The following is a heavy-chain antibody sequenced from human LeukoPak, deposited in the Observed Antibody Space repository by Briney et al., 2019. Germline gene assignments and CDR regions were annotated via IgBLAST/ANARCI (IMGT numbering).Heavy chain of an antibody. J-gene: IGHJ5*02. V-gene: IGHV2-5*02. CDR2: IYWDDDK. D-gene: IGHD3-10*01. CDR3: ARREGYSSSGSHYNRPTWFDP. CDR1: GFSLNTPGEG. Sequence: SGPTLVKPTQTLTLTCTLSGFSLNTPGEGVGWIRQAPGKALEWLAVIYWDDDKRYSPSLESRLTINKDTSKNQVVFIMTNMDPLDTATYYCARREGYSSSGSHYNRPTWFDPWGQGTLVIVSS.